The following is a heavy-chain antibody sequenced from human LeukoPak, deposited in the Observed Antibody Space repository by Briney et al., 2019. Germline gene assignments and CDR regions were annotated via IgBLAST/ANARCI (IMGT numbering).Heavy chain of an antibody. J-gene: IGHJ3*02. CDR1: ARSISRYY. D-gene: IGHD2-21*01. CDR3: ARGAYPDAFDI. Sequence: SQTLSLTCTLSARSISRYYWSWIRQPPGKWREWIGYIYYSGSTNYNPSLKSRVTISVDTSKSQFSLKLSSVTAADTAVYYCARGAYPDAFDIWGQGTMVTVSS. CDR2: IYYSGST. V-gene: IGHV4-59*01.